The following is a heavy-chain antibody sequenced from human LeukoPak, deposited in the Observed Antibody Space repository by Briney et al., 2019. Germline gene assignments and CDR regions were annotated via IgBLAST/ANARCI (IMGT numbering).Heavy chain of an antibody. CDR3: ARAHNGSSLVEY. CDR1: GFTFSSYS. V-gene: IGHV3-21*01. J-gene: IGHJ4*02. CDR2: ISSGSSYI. Sequence: PGGSLRLSCAASGFTFSSYSMNWVRQAPGKGLEWVSSISSGSSYIYYADSVKGRFTISRDNAKNSLYLQMNSLRAEDTAVYYCARAHNGSSLVEYWGQGTLVTVSS. D-gene: IGHD1-26*01.